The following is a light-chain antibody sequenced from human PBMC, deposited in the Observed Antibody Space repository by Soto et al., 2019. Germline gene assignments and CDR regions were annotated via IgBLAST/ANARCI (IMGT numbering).Light chain of an antibody. CDR1: SSDVGGYDY. V-gene: IGLV2-11*01. CDR2: DVI. Sequence: QSALTQPRSVSGSPGQSVTVSCSGTSSDVGGYDYVAWYQQYPGKAPKLMIYDVIKRPSGVPDRFSGSKSGNTASLTISGLQAEDEADYYCCSYAGSYTVVFGTGTQLTVL. CDR3: CSYAGSYTVV. J-gene: IGLJ1*01.